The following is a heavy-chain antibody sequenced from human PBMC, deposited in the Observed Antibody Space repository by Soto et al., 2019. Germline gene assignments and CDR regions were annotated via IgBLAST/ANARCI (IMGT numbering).Heavy chain of an antibody. CDR2: IYHSGST. CDR3: ARSGYSYGPNPLLS. D-gene: IGHD5-18*01. Sequence: PAGTLSPARAVCDASTTSRNYSWSSTRKPPGKGLEWIGYIYHSGSTYYNPSLKSRVTISVDRSKNQFSLKLSSVTAADTAVYYCARSGYSYGPNPLLSWGQGTLVTVSS. V-gene: IGHV4-30-2*01. J-gene: IGHJ5*02. CDR1: DASTTSRNYS.